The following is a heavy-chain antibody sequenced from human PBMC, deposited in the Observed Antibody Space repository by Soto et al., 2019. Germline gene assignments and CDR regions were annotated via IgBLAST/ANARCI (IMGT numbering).Heavy chain of an antibody. J-gene: IGHJ4*02. Sequence: SETLSLTCTVSGGYISSSSYYWGWIRQPPGKGLEWIGSIYYSGSTYYNPSLKSRVTISVDTSKNQFSLKLSSVTAADTAVYYCASRLVTYFDYWGQGTLVTVPQ. V-gene: IGHV4-39*01. CDR2: IYYSGST. CDR3: ASRLVTYFDY. CDR1: GGYISSSSYY. D-gene: IGHD2-21*02.